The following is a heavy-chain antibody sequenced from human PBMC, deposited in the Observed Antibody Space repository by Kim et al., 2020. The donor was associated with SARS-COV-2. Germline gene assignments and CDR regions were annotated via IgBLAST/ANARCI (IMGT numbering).Heavy chain of an antibody. D-gene: IGHD1-26*01. J-gene: IGHJ4*02. V-gene: IGHV3-23*01. CDR1: GFTFSGYG. CDR2: VSDTGADR. CDR3: AKRLGPTTPNFDY. Sequence: GGSLRLSCAASGFTFSGYGMSWVRQAPGKGLEWVSDVSDTGADRNYANSVKGRFTISRDNSKNTLYLQMNSLRDEDTAVYYCAKRLGPTTPNFDYWGQGTLVTVSS.